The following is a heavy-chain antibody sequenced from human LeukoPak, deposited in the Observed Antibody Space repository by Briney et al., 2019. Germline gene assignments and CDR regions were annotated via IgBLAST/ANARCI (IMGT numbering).Heavy chain of an antibody. D-gene: IGHD6-25*01. CDR3: ARESSESFDI. V-gene: IGHV3-21*01. CDR2: IGSRSTSI. CDR1: GFTFSSYS. Sequence: PGGSLRLSCAASGFTFSSYSMNWVRKAPGKGLEWVSSIGSRSTSIYYADSVKGRFTISRDNAKNSLYLQMNSLRAEDTAVYYCARESSESFDIWGQGTMVTVSS. J-gene: IGHJ3*02.